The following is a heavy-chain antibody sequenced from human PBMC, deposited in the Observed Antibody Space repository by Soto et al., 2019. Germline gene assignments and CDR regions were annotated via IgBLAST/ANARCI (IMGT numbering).Heavy chain of an antibody. CDR3: ARDRFGTYYYGMDV. CDR2: IYYSGST. Sequence: SETLSLTCTVSGGSISSYYWSWIRQPPGKGLEWIGYIYYSGSTNYNPSLKSRVTISVDTSKNQFSLKLSSVTAADTAVYYCARDRFGTYYYGMDVWGQGTTVTVSS. D-gene: IGHD1-1*01. J-gene: IGHJ6*02. CDR1: GGSISSYY. V-gene: IGHV4-59*01.